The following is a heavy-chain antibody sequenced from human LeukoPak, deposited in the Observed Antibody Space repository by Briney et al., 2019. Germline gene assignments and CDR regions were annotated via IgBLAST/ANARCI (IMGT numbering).Heavy chain of an antibody. D-gene: IGHD2-2*01. J-gene: IGHJ5*02. CDR1: GGSFSGYY. V-gene: IGHV4-34*01. CDR2: INHSGST. CDR3: ARRPLGYCSSTSCYGNWFDP. Sequence: SETLSLTCAVYGGSFSGYYWSWIRQPPGKGLEWIGEINHSGSTNYNPSLKSRVTISVDTSKNQFSLKLSSVTAADTAVYYCARRPLGYCSSTSCYGNWFDPWGQGTLVTVSS.